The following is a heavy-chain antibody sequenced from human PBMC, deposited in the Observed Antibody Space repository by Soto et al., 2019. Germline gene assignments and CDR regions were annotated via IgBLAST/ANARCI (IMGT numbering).Heavy chain of an antibody. J-gene: IGHJ6*02. CDR3: ARDNGAARKGYYYGMDV. Sequence: ASVKVSCEASGYTFTSYDINWVRQATGQGLEWMGWMNPNSGNTGYAQKFQGRVTMTRNTSISTAYMELSSLRSEDTAVYYCARDNGAARKGYYYGMDVWGQGTTVTVSS. CDR1: GYTFTSYD. D-gene: IGHD6-6*01. V-gene: IGHV1-8*01. CDR2: MNPNSGNT.